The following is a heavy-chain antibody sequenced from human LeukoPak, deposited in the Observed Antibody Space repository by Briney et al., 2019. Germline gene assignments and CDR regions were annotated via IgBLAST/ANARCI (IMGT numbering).Heavy chain of an antibody. V-gene: IGHV4-30-4*01. CDR1: GGSISSGDYY. J-gene: IGHJ6*02. CDR2: IYYSGST. D-gene: IGHD3-10*01. Sequence: SETLSLTCTVSGGSISSGDYYWSWIRQPPGKGLEWIGYIYYSGSTYYNPSLKSRVTISVDTSKNQFSLKLSSVTAADTAVYYCARVVMVRGVITTRRLELGMDVWGQGTTVTVSS. CDR3: ARVVMVRGVITTRRLELGMDV.